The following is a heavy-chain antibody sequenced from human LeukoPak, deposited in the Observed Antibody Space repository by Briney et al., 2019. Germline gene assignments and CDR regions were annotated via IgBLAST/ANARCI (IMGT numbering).Heavy chain of an antibody. CDR2: INHSGST. Sequence: SETLSLTSAVYGGSFSGYYWSWIRQPPGKGLEWIGEINHSGSTNYNPSLKSRVTISVDTSKNQFSLKLSSVTAADTAVYYCARTMVRGVIIVRLFDYWGQGTLVTVSS. J-gene: IGHJ4*02. CDR1: GGSFSGYY. V-gene: IGHV4-34*01. D-gene: IGHD3-10*01. CDR3: ARTMVRGVIIVRLFDY.